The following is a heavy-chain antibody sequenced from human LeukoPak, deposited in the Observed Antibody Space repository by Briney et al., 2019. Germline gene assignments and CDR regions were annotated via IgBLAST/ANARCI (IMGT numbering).Heavy chain of an antibody. CDR1: GFTFSSYG. CDR3: ASSAGYDILTGYYLV. V-gene: IGHV3-30*03. J-gene: IGHJ4*02. Sequence: GGSLRLSCAASGFTFSSYGMHWVRQAPGKGLEWVAVISYDGSNKYYADSVKGRFSHSRDNSKNTLYLQMNTLRAEDTAVYYCASSAGYDILTGYYLVWGQGTLVTVSS. CDR2: ISYDGSNK. D-gene: IGHD3-9*01.